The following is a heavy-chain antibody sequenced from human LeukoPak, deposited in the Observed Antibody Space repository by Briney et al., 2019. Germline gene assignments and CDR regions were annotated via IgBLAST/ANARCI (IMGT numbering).Heavy chain of an antibody. J-gene: IGHJ4*02. CDR1: GFTFSSYS. Sequence: PGGSLRLSCAASGFTFSSYSMNWVRQAPGKGLEWVSSISSSSSYIYYADSVKGRFTISRDNAKNSLYLQMNSLRAEDTAVYYCASLYYDFWSGYQTNFDYWGQGTLVTVSS. CDR2: ISSSSSYI. D-gene: IGHD3-3*01. V-gene: IGHV3-21*01. CDR3: ASLYYDFWSGYQTNFDY.